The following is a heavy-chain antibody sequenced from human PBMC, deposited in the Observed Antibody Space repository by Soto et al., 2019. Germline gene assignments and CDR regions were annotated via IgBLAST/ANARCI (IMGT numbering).Heavy chain of an antibody. CDR2: IYYSGST. CDR3: ASSLDSSGYYSWFDP. J-gene: IGHJ5*02. CDR1: GGSIRSYY. Sequence: PSETLSPTCTVPGGSIRSYYWSWIRQPPGKGLEWIGYIYYSGSTNYNPSLKSRVTISVDTSKNQFSLKLSSVTAADTAVYYCASSLDSSGYYSWFDPWGQGTLVTVSS. V-gene: IGHV4-59*01. D-gene: IGHD3-22*01.